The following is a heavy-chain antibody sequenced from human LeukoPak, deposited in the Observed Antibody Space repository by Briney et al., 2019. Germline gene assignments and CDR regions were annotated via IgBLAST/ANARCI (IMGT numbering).Heavy chain of an antibody. Sequence: SETLSLTCTVSGYSISSGYYWGWIRQPPGKGLEWIGSIYHSGSTYYNPSLKSRVTISVDTSKNQFSLKLSSVTAADTAVYYCARHGGFGANWFDPWGQGTLVTVSS. CDR3: ARHGGFGANWFDP. CDR2: IYHSGST. V-gene: IGHV4-38-2*02. CDR1: GYSISSGYY. J-gene: IGHJ5*02. D-gene: IGHD3-10*01.